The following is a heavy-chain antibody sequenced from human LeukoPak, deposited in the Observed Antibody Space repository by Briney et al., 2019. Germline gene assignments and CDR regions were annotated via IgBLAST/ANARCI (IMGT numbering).Heavy chain of an antibody. CDR3: ARVPTSAYGSGRRLAFDI. CDR1: GGSISSSSYY. J-gene: IGHJ3*02. CDR2: IYYSGST. V-gene: IGHV4-61*01. Sequence: SETLSLTCTVSGGSISSSSYYWSWIRQPPGKGLEWIGYIYYSGSTNYNPSLKSRVTISVDTSKNQFSLKLSSVTAADTAVYYCARVPTSAYGSGRRLAFDIWGQGTMVTVSS. D-gene: IGHD3-10*01.